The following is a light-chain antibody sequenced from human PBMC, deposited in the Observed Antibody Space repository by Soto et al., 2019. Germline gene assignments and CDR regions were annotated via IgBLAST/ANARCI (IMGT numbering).Light chain of an antibody. CDR1: QGIGRY. CDR3: QQRSNWPLT. CDR2: DAS. J-gene: IGKJ3*01. V-gene: IGKV3-11*01. Sequence: IQMSQSPGTLTLSPGESATLSCRASQGIGRYLAWFQQKPGQAPRLLIYDASTRATGIPARFSGSGSGTDSTLTISSLETEDFAVYYCQQRSNWPLTFGPGTKVDIK.